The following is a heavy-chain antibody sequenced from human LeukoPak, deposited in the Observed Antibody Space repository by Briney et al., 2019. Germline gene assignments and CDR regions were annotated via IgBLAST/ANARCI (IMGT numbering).Heavy chain of an antibody. Sequence: SGGSLRLSCAASGFTFSSYGMHWVRQAPGKGLEWVAFIRYDGSNKYYADSVKGRFTISRDNSKNTLYLQMNSLRAEDTAVYYCAKDLEGSGWLFDYWGQGTLVTVSS. D-gene: IGHD6-19*01. CDR3: AKDLEGSGWLFDY. CDR1: GFTFSSYG. CDR2: IRYDGSNK. J-gene: IGHJ4*02. V-gene: IGHV3-30*02.